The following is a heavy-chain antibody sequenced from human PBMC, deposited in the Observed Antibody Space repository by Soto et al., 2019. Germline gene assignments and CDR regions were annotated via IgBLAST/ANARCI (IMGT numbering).Heavy chain of an antibody. CDR1: GGSFSGYY. Sequence: SETLSLTCAVYGGSFSGYYWSWIRQPPGKGLEWIGEINHSGSTNYNPSLKSRVTISVDTSKNQFSLKLSSVTAADTAVYYCARGPRLNGARHLPAEYGPQWAQGTLVTVS. CDR3: ARGPRLNGARHLPAEYGPQ. V-gene: IGHV4-34*01. J-gene: IGHJ1*01. D-gene: IGHD4-17*01. CDR2: INHSGST.